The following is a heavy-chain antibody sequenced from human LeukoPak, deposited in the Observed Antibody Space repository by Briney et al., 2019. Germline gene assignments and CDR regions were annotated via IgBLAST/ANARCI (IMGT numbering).Heavy chain of an antibody. CDR3: ARDLRYSSSWYLSY. V-gene: IGHV1-2*06. CDR1: GYTFTGYY. J-gene: IGHJ4*02. CDR2: INPNSGGT. D-gene: IGHD6-13*01. Sequence: GASVKVSCKASGYTFTGYYMHWVRQAPGQGLEWMGRINPNSGGTNYAQKFQGRVTMTRDTSISTAYMELSSLRSEDTAVYYCARDLRYSSSWYLSYWGQGTLATVSS.